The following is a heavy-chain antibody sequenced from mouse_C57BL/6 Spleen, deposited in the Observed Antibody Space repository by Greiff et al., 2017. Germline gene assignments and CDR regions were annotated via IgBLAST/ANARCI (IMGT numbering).Heavy chain of an antibody. CDR1: GYTFTSYW. V-gene: IGHV1-50*01. J-gene: IGHJ3*01. Sequence: QVQLQQPGAELVKPGASVKLSCKASGYTFTSYWMQWVKQRPGQGLEWIGEIDPSDSYTNYNQKFKGKATLTVDTSSSPAYMQLSSLTSEDSAVYYCARKFAYWGQGTLVTVSA. CDR2: IDPSDSYT. CDR3: ARKFAY.